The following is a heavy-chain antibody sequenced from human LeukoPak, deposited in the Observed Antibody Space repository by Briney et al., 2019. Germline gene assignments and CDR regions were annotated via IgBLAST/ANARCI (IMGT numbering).Heavy chain of an antibody. CDR1: GGSITGYY. D-gene: IGHD3-22*01. V-gene: IGHV4-59*05. J-gene: IGHJ1*01. CDR2: IYYSGST. Sequence: SETLSLTCTVSGGSITGYYWSWIRQPPGKGLEWIGSIYYSGSTYYNPSLKSRVTISVDTSKNQFSLKLSSVTAADTAVYYCALDYYDSSGYSTAQYFQHWGQGTLVTVSS. CDR3: ALDYYDSSGYSTAQYFQH.